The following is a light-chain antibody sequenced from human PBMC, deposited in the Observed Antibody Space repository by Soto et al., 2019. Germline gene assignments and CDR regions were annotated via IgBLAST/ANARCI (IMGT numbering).Light chain of an antibody. CDR1: QSISSSY. Sequence: EIVLTQSPGTLSLSPGERATLSCRASQSISSSYLAWYQQKPGQAPRLLIYGASSRATGIPDRFSGSGSGTVFTLTISRLEPEDFAVYYCHQYGSSPFTFGPGTKVDIK. J-gene: IGKJ3*01. CDR2: GAS. CDR3: HQYGSSPFT. V-gene: IGKV3-20*01.